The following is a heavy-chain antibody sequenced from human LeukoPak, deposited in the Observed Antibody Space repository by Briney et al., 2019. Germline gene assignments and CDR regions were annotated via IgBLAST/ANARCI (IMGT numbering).Heavy chain of an antibody. J-gene: IGHJ6*03. V-gene: IGHV1-18*01. Sequence: ASVKVSCKASGYTFTSYGISWVRQAPGQGLEWMGWISAYNGNTNYAQKLQGRVTMTTDTSTSTAYMELRSLRSDDTAVYYCARDHEEDWLAEEYYYYMDVLGRGTTVTISS. CDR2: ISAYNGNT. D-gene: IGHD3/OR15-3a*01. CDR3: ARDHEEDWLAEEYYYYMDV. CDR1: GYTFTSYG.